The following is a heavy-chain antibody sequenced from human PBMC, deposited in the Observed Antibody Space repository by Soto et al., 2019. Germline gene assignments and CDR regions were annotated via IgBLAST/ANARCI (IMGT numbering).Heavy chain of an antibody. CDR3: ARPLEQWQLGFGMDV. V-gene: IGHV3-33*01. J-gene: IGHJ6*01. D-gene: IGHD6-19*01. CDR1: GFTLRTYG. CDR2: VWYDGSKE. Sequence: GGSLRLSCAASGFTLRTYGMHWVRQAPGKGLEWVAVVWYDGSKEYYADSVKGRFTVSRDNSKNTLYLQMNSLRAEDTAVYYCARPLEQWQLGFGMDVWGQGSPVTVSS.